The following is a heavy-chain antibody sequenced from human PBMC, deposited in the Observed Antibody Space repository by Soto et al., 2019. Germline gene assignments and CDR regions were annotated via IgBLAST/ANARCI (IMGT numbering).Heavy chain of an antibody. CDR3: ATGNAYYYGSRGMWDH. Sequence: QVQLQESGPGLVKPSGTLSLTCVVSGVSINTSSWWTWVRQPPGKGLEWIAEIHHSGSTNYSPSLKGRVVISIDKPKNQLSLKMNSVTAADTAMYYCATGNAYYYGSRGMWDHWGQGALVTVSS. CDR2: IHHSGST. J-gene: IGHJ4*02. D-gene: IGHD3-10*01. CDR1: GVSINTSSW. V-gene: IGHV4-4*02.